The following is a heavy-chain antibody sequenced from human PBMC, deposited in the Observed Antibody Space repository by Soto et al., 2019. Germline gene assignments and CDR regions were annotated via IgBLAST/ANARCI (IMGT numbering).Heavy chain of an antibody. J-gene: IGHJ6*02. CDR3: ARRLYYDSSGFEGGGMDV. D-gene: IGHD3-22*01. Sequence: PSETLSLTCAVYGGSVSGDYWSWIRQPPGKGLEWIGEINDSGSTNYNPSLKSRVTISEDTSKNQFSLKLSSVTAADTAVYYCARRLYYDSSGFEGGGMDVWGQGTTVTVSS. CDR1: GGSVSGDY. CDR2: INDSGST. V-gene: IGHV4-34*01.